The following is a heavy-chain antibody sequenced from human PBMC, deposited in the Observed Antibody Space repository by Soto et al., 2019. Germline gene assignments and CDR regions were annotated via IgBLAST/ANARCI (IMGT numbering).Heavy chain of an antibody. D-gene: IGHD3-16*01. CDR3: ARVGGINWFDP. Sequence: QVQLQESGPGLVKPSQTLSLTCTVSGGSISSGGYYWSWIRQHPGKGLEWIGYIYCSGSTYYNPSLKXRFTXSXYTSKNQFSLKLSSVTAADTAVYYCARVGGINWFDPWGQGTLVTVSS. J-gene: IGHJ5*02. V-gene: IGHV4-31*03. CDR2: IYCSGST. CDR1: GGSISSGGYY.